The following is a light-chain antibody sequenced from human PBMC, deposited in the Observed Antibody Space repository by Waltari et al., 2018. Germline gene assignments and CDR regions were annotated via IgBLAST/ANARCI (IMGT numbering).Light chain of an antibody. CDR1: QSLVNTNGNTY. V-gene: IGKV2-30*01. J-gene: IGKJ2*03. CDR2: EVS. CDR3: GQGTHLPYS. Sequence: DVVMTQSPLSLPITPGQPASISSRSSQSLVNTNGNTYLSWYQQKPGQPPRRLIFEVSNQDAGVPDRFGGSGAGTDFTLKISRVEAEDVGVYYCGQGTHLPYSFGQGTKVEIK.